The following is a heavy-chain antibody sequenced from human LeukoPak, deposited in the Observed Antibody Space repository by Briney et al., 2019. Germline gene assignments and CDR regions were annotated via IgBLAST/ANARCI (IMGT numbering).Heavy chain of an antibody. J-gene: IGHJ3*02. CDR2: ISSSGSTI. V-gene: IGHV3-48*04. CDR1: GFTFSSYA. CDR3: ARGDPDDYGDYVAFDI. Sequence: GRSLRLSCAASGFTFSSYAMHWVRQAPGKGLEWVSYISSSGSTIYYADSVKGRFTISRDNAKNSLYLQMNSLRAEDTAVYYCARGDPDDYGDYVAFDIWDQGTMVTVSS. D-gene: IGHD4-17*01.